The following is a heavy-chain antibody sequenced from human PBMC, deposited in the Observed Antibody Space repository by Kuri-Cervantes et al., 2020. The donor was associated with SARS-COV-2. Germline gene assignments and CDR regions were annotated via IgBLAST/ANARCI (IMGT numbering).Heavy chain of an antibody. CDR1: GFTFSSYA. Sequence: GESLKISCAASGFTFSSYAMSWVRQAPGKGLEWVSAISGSGGSTYYADSVKGRFTISRDNSKNTLYLQMNSLRAEDTAVYYCAKGGPYYCETGWFDPWGQGTLVTVSS. CDR3: AKGGPYYCETGWFDP. D-gene: IGHD3-22*01. J-gene: IGHJ5*02. V-gene: IGHV3-23*01. CDR2: ISGSGGST.